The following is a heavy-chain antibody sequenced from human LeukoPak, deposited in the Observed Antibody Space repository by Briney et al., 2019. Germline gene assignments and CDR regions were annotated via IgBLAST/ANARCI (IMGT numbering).Heavy chain of an antibody. CDR3: ARVLTVTTSRKWFDP. CDR1: GFTFSSYA. Sequence: GGSLRLSCAASGFTFSSYAMSWVRQAPGKGLEWVSAISGSGGSTYYADSVKGRFTISRDNSKNTLYLQMNSLRAEDTAVYYCARVLTVTTSRKWFDPWGQGTLVTVSS. J-gene: IGHJ5*02. D-gene: IGHD4-17*01. V-gene: IGHV3-23*01. CDR2: ISGSGGST.